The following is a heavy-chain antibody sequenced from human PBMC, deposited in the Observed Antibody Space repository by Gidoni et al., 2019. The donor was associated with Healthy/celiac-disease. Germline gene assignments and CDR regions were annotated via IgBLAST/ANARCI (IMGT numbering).Heavy chain of an antibody. D-gene: IGHD1-7*01. CDR2: INPNSGGT. CDR1: GFSFTAYY. V-gene: IGHV1-2*02. CDR3: AKDQGTGATPYADY. Sequence: QVQLVQSGAEVKKPGASAKVSCKASGFSFTAYYIHWVRQAPGQGLEWIGWINPNSGGTNSAQRFQGRVTMTRDTSIRTAYMELNRLTSDDTAVYYCAKDQGTGATPYADYWGQGTLVTVSS. J-gene: IGHJ4*02.